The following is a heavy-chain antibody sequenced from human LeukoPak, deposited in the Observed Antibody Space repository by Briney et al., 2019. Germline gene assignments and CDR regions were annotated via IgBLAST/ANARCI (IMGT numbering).Heavy chain of an antibody. CDR2: ISGSGGST. CDR1: GFTFSSYA. D-gene: IGHD3-3*01. J-gene: IGHJ4*02. CDR3: AKVRARHYDFWSGYPFDY. V-gene: IGHV3-23*01. Sequence: GGSLRLSCAASGFTFSSYAMSRVRQAPGKALEWVSAISGSGGSTYYADSVKGRFTISRDNSKNTLYLQMNSLRAEDTAVYYCAKVRARHYDFWSGYPFDYWGQGTLVTVSS.